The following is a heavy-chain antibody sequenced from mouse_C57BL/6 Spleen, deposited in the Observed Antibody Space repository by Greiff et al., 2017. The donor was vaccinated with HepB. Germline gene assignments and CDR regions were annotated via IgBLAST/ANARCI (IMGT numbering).Heavy chain of an antibody. D-gene: IGHD2-3*01. Sequence: QVQLQQPGAELVKPGASVKLSCKASGYTFTSYWMHWVKQRPGRGLEWIGRIDPNSGGTKYNEKFKSKATLNVHKPSSAAYMQLSSLTSEDSAVLYCARDDGYYVPFAYWGQGTLVTVSA. V-gene: IGHV1-72*01. CDR3: ARDDGYYVPFAY. J-gene: IGHJ3*01. CDR2: IDPNSGGT. CDR1: GYTFTSYW.